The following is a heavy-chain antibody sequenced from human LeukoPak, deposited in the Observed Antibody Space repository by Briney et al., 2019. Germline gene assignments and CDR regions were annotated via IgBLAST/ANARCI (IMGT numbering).Heavy chain of an antibody. CDR1: GGTFSSYA. Sequence: ASVKVSCKASGGTFSSYAISWVRQAPGQGLEWMGGIIPIFGTASYAQKFQGRVTITADESTSTAYMELSSLRSEDTAVYYCAREILYGSGSYNLWGQGTLVTVSS. J-gene: IGHJ4*02. V-gene: IGHV1-69*13. D-gene: IGHD3-10*01. CDR2: IIPIFGTA. CDR3: AREILYGSGSYNL.